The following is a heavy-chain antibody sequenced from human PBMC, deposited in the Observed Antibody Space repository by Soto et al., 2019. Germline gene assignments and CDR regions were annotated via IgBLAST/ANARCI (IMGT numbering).Heavy chain of an antibody. V-gene: IGHV1-18*04. CDR3: AREVGIAAAAYYHYYEGMDV. CDR2: ISGHKGDT. D-gene: IGHD2-21*01. J-gene: IGHJ6*02. CDR1: GYSFSTYG. Sequence: ASVKVSCKASGYSFSTYGISWVRQVPGQGLEWMGWISGHKGDTNYARNFRGRISLTTDTSASIAYMELRRLRSDDTALYYCAREVGIAAAAYYHYYEGMDVWGQGITVTVSS.